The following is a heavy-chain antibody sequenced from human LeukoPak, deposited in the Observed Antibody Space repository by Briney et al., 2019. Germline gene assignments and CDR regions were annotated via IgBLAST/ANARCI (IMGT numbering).Heavy chain of an antibody. CDR3: ARGKRAVAGSFDY. J-gene: IGHJ4*02. Sequence: SVKVSCKASGGTFSSYAISWVRQAPGQGLEWMGGIIPIFGTANYAQKFQGRVTITADESTSTAYMELRSLRSDDTAVYYCARGKRAVAGSFDYWGQGTLVTVSS. CDR2: IIPIFGTA. D-gene: IGHD6-19*01. CDR1: GGTFSSYA. V-gene: IGHV1-69*13.